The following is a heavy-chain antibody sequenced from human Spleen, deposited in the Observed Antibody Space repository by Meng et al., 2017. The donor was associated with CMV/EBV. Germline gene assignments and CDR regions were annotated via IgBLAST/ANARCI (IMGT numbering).Heavy chain of an antibody. CDR3: ARADSSSSGPPDY. CDR1: GFTFSSYA. V-gene: IGHV3-64*02. Sequence: GESMKISCAASGFTFSSYAMHWVRQAPGKGLEYVSAISSNGGSTYYADSVKGRFTISRDNSKNTLYLQMGSLRAEDMAGYYCARADSSSSGPPDYWGQGTLVTVSS. CDR2: ISSNGGST. D-gene: IGHD6-6*01. J-gene: IGHJ4*02.